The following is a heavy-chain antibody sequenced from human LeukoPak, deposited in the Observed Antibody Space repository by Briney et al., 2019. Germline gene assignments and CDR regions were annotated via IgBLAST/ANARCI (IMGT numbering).Heavy chain of an antibody. D-gene: IGHD6-6*01. V-gene: IGHV4-34*01. CDR2: INHSGST. CDR1: GGSFSGFY. J-gene: IGHJ4*02. Sequence: SETLSLTCAVYGGSFSGFYWSWIRQPPGEGLEWIGEINHSGSTNYNPSLKSRVTISVDTSKNQFSLKLSSVTAADTAVYYCARVPSSSLYYFDYWGQGTLVTVSS. CDR3: ARVPSSSLYYFDY.